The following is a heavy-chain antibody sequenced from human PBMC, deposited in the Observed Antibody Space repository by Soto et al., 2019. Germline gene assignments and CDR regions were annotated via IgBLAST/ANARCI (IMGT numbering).Heavy chain of an antibody. CDR3: AYQGLGDSSGYYYVARRNYFDY. CDR1: GFTFSSYA. Sequence: PGGSLRLSCAASGFTFSSYAMSWVRQAPGKGLEWVSAISGSGGSTYYADSVKGRFTISRDNSKNTLYLQMDSLRAEDTAVYYCAYQGLGDSSGYYYVARRNYFDYCGQXTLVTVSS. CDR2: ISGSGGST. D-gene: IGHD3-22*01. J-gene: IGHJ4*02. V-gene: IGHV3-23*01.